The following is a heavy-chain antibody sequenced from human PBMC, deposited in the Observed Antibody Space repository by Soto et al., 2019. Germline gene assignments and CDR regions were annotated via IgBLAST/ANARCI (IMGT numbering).Heavy chain of an antibody. V-gene: IGHV1-46*01. D-gene: IGHD1-26*01. Sequence: QLVQSGGEVKQPGASVKVSCKAPRDTFTSYYINWVRQAPGQVLEWMGVINPHGGSTAYAQKFKGRVTWTRDTSASTVYMEVSSLTSEDTAMYYCARSSGGNFGIIIEGTNWFAPWGQGPLVTVSS. J-gene: IGHJ5*02. CDR2: INPHGGST. CDR1: RDTFTSYY. CDR3: ARSSGGNFGIIIEGTNWFAP.